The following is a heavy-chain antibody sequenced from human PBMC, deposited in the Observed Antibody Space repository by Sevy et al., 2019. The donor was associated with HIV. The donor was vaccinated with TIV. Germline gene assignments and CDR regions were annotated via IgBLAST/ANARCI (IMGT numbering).Heavy chain of an antibody. CDR3: TNRGVVIITGFEY. Sequence: GGSLRLSCVASGVIFNSNAMSWVRQAPGKGLEWVSTISGSGGYTYYADSVEGRFTISRDNSRNTVYLEMNSLRAEDTAVYYCTNRGVVIITGFEYWGQEPWSPSPQ. J-gene: IGHJ4*01. CDR1: GVIFNSNA. V-gene: IGHV3-23*01. D-gene: IGHD1-20*01. CDR2: ISGSGGYT.